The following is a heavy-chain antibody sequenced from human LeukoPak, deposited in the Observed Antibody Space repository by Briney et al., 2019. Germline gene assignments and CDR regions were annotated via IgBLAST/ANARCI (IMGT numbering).Heavy chain of an antibody. CDR3: ARVYHCSGGSCYSRGRPKRNLYNWFDP. J-gene: IGHJ5*02. V-gene: IGHV4-59*01. CDR1: AGSINRFY. CDR2: IHHSGTT. D-gene: IGHD2-15*01. Sequence: PSETLSLTCSVSAGSINRFYWNWIRQSPGKGLEWVGFIHHSGTTKINPSLQSRVTMSIDTSKNQLSLKLTSVTAADTAVYYCARVYHCSGGSCYSRGRPKRNLYNWFDPWGQGTLVTVSS.